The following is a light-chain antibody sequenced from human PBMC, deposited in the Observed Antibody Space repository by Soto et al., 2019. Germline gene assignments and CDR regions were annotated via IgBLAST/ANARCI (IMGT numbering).Light chain of an antibody. Sequence: DIQMTQSPSSLSASVGDSVTITCRASQNINIYLSWYQQKPGKAPKLLINVASTLQGGVPSRFSGSGSGTEFTLAISSLQPEDSATYYCQQNFSTPQTFGEGTKVDIK. CDR3: QQNFSTPQT. J-gene: IGKJ4*01. CDR1: QNINIY. V-gene: IGKV1-39*01. CDR2: VAS.